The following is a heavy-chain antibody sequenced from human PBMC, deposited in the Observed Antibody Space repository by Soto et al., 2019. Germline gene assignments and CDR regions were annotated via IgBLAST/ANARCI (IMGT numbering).Heavy chain of an antibody. CDR2: ISGSGGST. CDR1: GFTFSSYA. V-gene: IGHV3-23*01. D-gene: IGHD3-22*01. Sequence: GGSLRLSCAASGFTFSSYAMSWVRQAPGKGLEWVSAISGSGGSTYYADSVKGRFTISRDNSKNTLYLQMNSRRAEDTAVYYCAKDLDYYYDSSGYYPHDAFDIWGQGTMVTVSS. CDR3: AKDLDYYYDSSGYYPHDAFDI. J-gene: IGHJ3*02.